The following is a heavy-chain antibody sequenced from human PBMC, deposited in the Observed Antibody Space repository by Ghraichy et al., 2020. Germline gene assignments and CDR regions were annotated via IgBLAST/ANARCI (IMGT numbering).Heavy chain of an antibody. V-gene: IGHV3-33*01. D-gene: IGHD6-19*01. CDR1: GFTFSSYG. CDR3: ARDPSSGSGWYRWRDYYYYGMDV. J-gene: IGHJ6*02. CDR2: IWYDGSNK. Sequence: GGSLRLSCAASGFTFSSYGMHWVRQAPGKGLEWVAVIWYDGSNKYYADSVKGRFTISRDNSKNTLYLQMNSLRAEDTAVYYCARDPSSGSGWYRWRDYYYYGMDVWGQGTTVTVSS.